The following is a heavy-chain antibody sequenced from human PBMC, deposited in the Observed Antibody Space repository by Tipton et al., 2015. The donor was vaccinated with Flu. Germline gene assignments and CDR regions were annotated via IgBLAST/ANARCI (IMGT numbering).Heavy chain of an antibody. Sequence: SLRLSCAASGFTFSSYAMTWVRQAPGKGLEWVSFITSTSNYIYYADSVKGRFTISRDNAKNSLYLQMNSLRVEDTAMYYCTKDRNGEGYFDYWGQGALVTVSS. CDR3: TKDRNGEGYFDY. V-gene: IGHV3-21*04. CDR2: ITSTSNYI. D-gene: IGHD4-17*01. J-gene: IGHJ4*02. CDR1: GFTFSSYA.